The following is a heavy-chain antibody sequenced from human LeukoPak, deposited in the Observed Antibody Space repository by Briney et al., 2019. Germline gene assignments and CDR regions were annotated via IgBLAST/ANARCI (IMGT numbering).Heavy chain of an antibody. CDR2: IKQDGSEK. D-gene: IGHD3-16*01. CDR1: GFTFSSYW. V-gene: IGHV3-7*01. Sequence: GGSLRLSCAASGFTFSSYWMSWVRRAPGTGLEWVANIKQDGSEKYYVDSVKGRFTISRDNAKNSLYLQMNSLRAEDTAVYYCARDTSSAWGVYFDYWGQGTLVTVSS. CDR3: ARDTSSAWGVYFDY. J-gene: IGHJ4*02.